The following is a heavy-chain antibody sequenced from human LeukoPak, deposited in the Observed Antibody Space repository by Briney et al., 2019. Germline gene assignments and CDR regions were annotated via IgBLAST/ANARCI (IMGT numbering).Heavy chain of an antibody. V-gene: IGHV4-28*01. CDR3: ARNRGLSATHNFDY. Sequence: SETLSLTCAVSGYSISSSNWWGWIRQPPGKGLEWIGYIYYSGSTYYNPSLKSRVTMSVDTSKNQFSLKLSSVTAVDTAVYYCARNRGLSATHNFDYWGQGTLVTVSS. CDR1: GYSISSSNW. D-gene: IGHD6-25*01. J-gene: IGHJ4*02. CDR2: IYYSGST.